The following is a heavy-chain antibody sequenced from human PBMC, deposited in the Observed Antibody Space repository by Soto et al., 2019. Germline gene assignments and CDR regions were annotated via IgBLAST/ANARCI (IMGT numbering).Heavy chain of an antibody. CDR1: GFTFSTSA. J-gene: IGHJ4*02. CDR3: ATETVPGTCDY. D-gene: IGHD1-7*01. CDR2: ITGSGGGT. V-gene: IGHV3-23*01. Sequence: PGGSLRLSCAASGFTFSTSAMNWVRQAPGKGLEWVSVITGSGGGTNYADSVEGRFTISRDNSKKTLYLQMNSLRAEDTAVYFCATETVPGTCDYWAQGTLVTVSS.